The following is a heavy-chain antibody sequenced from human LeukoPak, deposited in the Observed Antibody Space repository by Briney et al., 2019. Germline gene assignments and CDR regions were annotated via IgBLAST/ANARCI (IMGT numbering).Heavy chain of an antibody. CDR1: GGSISSGAYY. CDR2: IYYSGST. J-gene: IGHJ3*02. CDR3: ARVIGYCSSTSCYYSSDAFDI. Sequence: SETLSLTGTVSGGSISSGAYYWSWIRQPPGKGLEWIGYIYYSGSTYYNPSLKSRVTISVDTSKNQFSLKLSSVTAADTAVYDCARVIGYCSSTSCYYSSDAFDIWGQGTMVTVSS. D-gene: IGHD2-2*01. V-gene: IGHV4-30-4*01.